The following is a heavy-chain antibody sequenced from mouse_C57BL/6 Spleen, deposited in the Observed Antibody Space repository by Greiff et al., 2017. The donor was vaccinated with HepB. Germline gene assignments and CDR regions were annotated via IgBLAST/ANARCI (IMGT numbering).Heavy chain of an antibody. CDR2: IDPSDSYT. V-gene: IGHV1-50*01. J-gene: IGHJ4*01. CDR1: GYTFTSYW. Sequence: VQLQQPGAELVKPGASVKLSCKASGYTFTSYWMQWVKQRPGQGLEWIGEIDPSDSYTNYNQKFKGKATLTVDTSSSTAYMQLSSLTSEDSAVYYCARLLRHAVDYWGQGTSVTVSS. D-gene: IGHD1-2*01. CDR3: ARLLRHAVDY.